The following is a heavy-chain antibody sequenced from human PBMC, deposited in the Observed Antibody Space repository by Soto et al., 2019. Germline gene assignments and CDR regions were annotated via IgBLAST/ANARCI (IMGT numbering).Heavy chain of an antibody. V-gene: IGHV3-23*01. CDR1: GFPFSNYA. CDR3: VRRNTIGPLYDY. J-gene: IGHJ4*02. D-gene: IGHD1-1*01. Sequence: PGGSLRLSCAASGFPFSNYAMSWVRQAPGKGLEWVSGITGSGADTYYADPVKGRFTISRDNSRKTLYLQMDSLRVEDTAIFYCVRRNTIGPLYDYWGQGTLVTVSS. CDR2: ITGSGADT.